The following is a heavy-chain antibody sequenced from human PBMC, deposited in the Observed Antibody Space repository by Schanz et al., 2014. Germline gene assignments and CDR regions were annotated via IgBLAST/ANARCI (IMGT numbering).Heavy chain of an antibody. CDR3: AKDLSFWSGCFDS. CDR2: ISWESVNI. J-gene: IGHJ4*02. CDR1: GFTFRNYK. V-gene: IGHV3-9*01. D-gene: IGHD3-3*01. Sequence: EVQVVESGGDFVQPGGSLRLSCAASGFTFRNYKMIWVRQAPGKGLEWVSGISWESVNIDYGDSVKGRFTISRDNAKNSLYLEMSNLRPEDTALYYCAKDLSFWSGCFDSWGRGTLVTVSS.